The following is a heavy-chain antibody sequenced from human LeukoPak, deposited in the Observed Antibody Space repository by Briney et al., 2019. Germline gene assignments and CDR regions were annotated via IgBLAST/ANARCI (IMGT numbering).Heavy chain of an antibody. Sequence: QPGGSLRLSCAASGFTFSSYWMPWVRQAPGKGLVWVSRINSDGSSTSYADSVKGRFTISRDNAKNTLYLQLNSLRAEDTAVYYCAKDGTLSVKRPYYYYGMDVWGQGTTVTVSS. CDR2: INSDGSST. D-gene: IGHD1-1*01. J-gene: IGHJ6*02. V-gene: IGHV3-74*01. CDR1: GFTFSSYW. CDR3: AKDGTLSVKRPYYYYGMDV.